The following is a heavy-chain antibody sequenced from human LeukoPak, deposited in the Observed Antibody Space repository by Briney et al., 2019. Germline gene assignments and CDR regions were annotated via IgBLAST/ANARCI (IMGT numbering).Heavy chain of an antibody. CDR2: IYPGDSDT. CDR3: ARRPKYKSGCHFGY. D-gene: IGHD3-22*01. CDR1: GYSFTNYW. V-gene: IGHV5-51*01. Sequence: GASLQISCQGSGYSFTNYWIGWVRQMPGKGLEWMGIIYPGDSDTSYDPSFQGQVTISADKSITTAYLQWSSLKASDTAMYYCARRPKYKSGCHFGYWGQGTLVTVSS. J-gene: IGHJ4*02.